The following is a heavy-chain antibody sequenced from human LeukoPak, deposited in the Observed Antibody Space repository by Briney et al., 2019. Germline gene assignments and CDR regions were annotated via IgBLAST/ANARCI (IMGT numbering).Heavy chain of an antibody. CDR2: IKQDGSEK. CDR3: ATSTAAAGTD. Sequence: GGSLRLSCAASGFTFSNLWMSWVRQAPGKGLKWVANIKQDGSEKYYVDSVKGRFTISRDNAQNSLYLQMNSLRAEDTAIFYCATSTAAAGTDWGQGTLVTVSS. D-gene: IGHD6-13*01. J-gene: IGHJ4*02. V-gene: IGHV3-7*03. CDR1: GFTFSNLW.